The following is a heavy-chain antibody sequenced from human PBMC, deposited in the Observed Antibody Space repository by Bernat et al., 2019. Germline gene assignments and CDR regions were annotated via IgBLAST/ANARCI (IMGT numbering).Heavy chain of an antibody. J-gene: IGHJ4*02. Sequence: EVQLVESGGGLAKPGGSLRLSCATSGFTFNNAWMHWVRQAPGKGLEWVGRMKSKDNSGPQDSASRGKCRFIISIKDSKITLYLQMNRLRMKDTAVYYCTSYPYGAGWYAFDYWGQGTLVTVSS. CDR1: GFTFNNAW. CDR3: TSYPYGAGWYAFDY. CDR2: MKSKDNSGPQ. V-gene: IGHV3-15*07. D-gene: IGHD6-19*01.